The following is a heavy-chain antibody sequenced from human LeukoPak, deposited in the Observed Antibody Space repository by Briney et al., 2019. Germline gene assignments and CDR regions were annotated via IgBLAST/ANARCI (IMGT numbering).Heavy chain of an antibody. D-gene: IGHD3-3*01. CDR1: GFTFSSYS. J-gene: IGHJ4*02. Sequence: GGSLRLSCAASGFTFSSYSMTWVRQAPGKGLEWVSSISSSSGYIYYADSVKGRFTISRDNAKNSLYLQMNSLRAEDTAVYYCSITIFYWGQGTLVTVSS. V-gene: IGHV3-21*01. CDR2: ISSSSGYI. CDR3: SITIFY.